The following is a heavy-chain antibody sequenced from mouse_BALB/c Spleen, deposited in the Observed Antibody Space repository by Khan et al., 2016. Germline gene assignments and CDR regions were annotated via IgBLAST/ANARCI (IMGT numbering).Heavy chain of an antibody. V-gene: IGHV3-6*02. CDR1: GYSITSGYY. CDR3: ARAWYFDY. Sequence: EVQLQESGPGLVKPSQSLSLTCSVTGYSITSGYYWNWIRQFQGNKLEWMGYISYDGSNNYNPSLKNRISITRDTSKNQLFLQLYSVTTEDTATYYCARAWYFDYWGQGTTLTVSS. J-gene: IGHJ2*01. CDR2: ISYDGSN.